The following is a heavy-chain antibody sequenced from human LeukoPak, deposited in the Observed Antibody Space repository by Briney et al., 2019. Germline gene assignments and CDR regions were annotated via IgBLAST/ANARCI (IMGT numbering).Heavy chain of an antibody. CDR3: AREGSSSWLSYYYYMDV. CDR2: LKQDGSEK. V-gene: IGHV3-7*01. J-gene: IGHJ6*03. CDR1: GFTFRNNW. Sequence: SGGSLRLSCAASGFTFRNNWMIWLRQAPGKGLEWVANLKQDGSEKYPVASVKGRLIITSDNAKNLLYLQMNSLRVEDTAVYYCAREGSSSWLSYYYYMDVWGKGTTVTVSS. D-gene: IGHD6-13*01.